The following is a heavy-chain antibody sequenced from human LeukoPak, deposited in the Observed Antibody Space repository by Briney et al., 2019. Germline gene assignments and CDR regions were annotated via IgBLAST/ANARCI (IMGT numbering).Heavy chain of an antibody. CDR2: ISYDGSNK. J-gene: IGHJ6*02. D-gene: IGHD6-19*01. CDR1: GFTFSSYA. Sequence: GGSLRLSCAASGFTFSSYAMHWVRQAPGKGLEWVAVISYDGSNKYYADSVKGRFTISRDNSKNTLYLQMNSLRAEDTAVYYCARTRSSGWHEGPYYGMDVWGQGTTVTVSS. CDR3: ARTRSSGWHEGPYYGMDV. V-gene: IGHV3-30-3*01.